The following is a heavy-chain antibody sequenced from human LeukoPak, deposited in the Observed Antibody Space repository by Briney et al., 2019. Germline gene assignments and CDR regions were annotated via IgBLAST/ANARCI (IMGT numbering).Heavy chain of an antibody. Sequence: PGGSLRLSCAASGFTFNTYAMSWIRQPPGKGLEWIGYIYYNGNTNYNPSLKSRVTLSVDTSKNQFSLKLSSVTAADTAVYYCARGDRVDSSSWYNWFDPWGQGTLVTVSS. J-gene: IGHJ5*02. V-gene: IGHV4-59*01. CDR3: ARGDRVDSSSWYNWFDP. CDR1: GFTFNTYA. CDR2: IYYNGNT. D-gene: IGHD6-13*01.